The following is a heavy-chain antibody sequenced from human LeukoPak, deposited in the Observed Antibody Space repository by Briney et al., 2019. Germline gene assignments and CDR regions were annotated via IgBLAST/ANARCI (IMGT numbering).Heavy chain of an antibody. CDR2: ISGSGGST. CDR1: GVTFSSDA. V-gene: IGHV3-23*01. J-gene: IGHJ4*02. Sequence: PGGSLRLSCAASGVTFSSDAMSWVRQAPGKGLGWVSAISGSGGSTYYADSVKCRSTISRDNSKNTLYLQMNSLRAEDTAVYYCAKAGGYPISPAWGTKLFDYWGQGTLVTVSS. D-gene: IGHD1-14*01. CDR3: AKAGGYPISPAWGTKLFDY.